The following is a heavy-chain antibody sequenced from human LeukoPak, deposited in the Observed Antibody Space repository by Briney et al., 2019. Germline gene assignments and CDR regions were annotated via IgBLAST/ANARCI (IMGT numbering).Heavy chain of an antibody. CDR2: ISYDGSNK. V-gene: IGHV3-30*03. CDR3: ARDRPTTVTTSGFDY. D-gene: IGHD4-17*01. CDR1: GFTFSSYG. J-gene: IGHJ4*02. Sequence: GGSLRLSCAASGFTFSSYGIHWVRQAPGKGLEWVAVISYDGSNKYYADSVKGRFTISRDNSKNTLYLQMNNLRAEDTAVYYCARDRPTTVTTSGFDYWGQGTLVTVSP.